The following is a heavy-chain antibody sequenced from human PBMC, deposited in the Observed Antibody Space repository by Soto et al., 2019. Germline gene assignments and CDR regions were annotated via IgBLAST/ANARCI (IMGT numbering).Heavy chain of an antibody. CDR1: GFTFTSSA. D-gene: IGHD4-17*01. CDR3: AAHGVHLRWEGS. CDR2: IVVGSGNT. J-gene: IGHJ4*02. Sequence: QMQLVQSGPEVKKPGTSVKVSCKASGFTFTSSAVQWVRQARGQRLEWIGWIVVGSGNTNYAQKFQERVTITRDMSTSTAYMELSSLRSEDTAVYYCAAHGVHLRWEGSWGQGTLVTVSS. V-gene: IGHV1-58*01.